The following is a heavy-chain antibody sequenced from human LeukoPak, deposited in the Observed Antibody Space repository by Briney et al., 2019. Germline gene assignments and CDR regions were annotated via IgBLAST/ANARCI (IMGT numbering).Heavy chain of an antibody. V-gene: IGHV1-69*13. CDR3: ARTTYYYDSSGYSHFDY. D-gene: IGHD3-22*01. J-gene: IGHJ4*02. Sequence: ASVKVSCKASGGTFSSYAISWVRQAPGQGLEWMGGIIPIFGTANYAQKFQGRVTITADESTSTAYVELSSLRSEDTAVYYCARTTYYYDSSGYSHFDYWGQGTLVTVSS. CDR1: GGTFSSYA. CDR2: IIPIFGTA.